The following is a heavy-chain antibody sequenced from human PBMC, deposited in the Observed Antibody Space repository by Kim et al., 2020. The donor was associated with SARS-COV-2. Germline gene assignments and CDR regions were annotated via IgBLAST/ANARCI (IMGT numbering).Heavy chain of an antibody. Sequence: ASVKVSCKTSGYTFTTFALYWVRRAPGQRLEWMAWVNGGNGNTSYAQKFQGRVSITRDTSATTAYLELSGLIPEDTAVYYCAREAVGGSFDYWGQGSLVTVSS. J-gene: IGHJ4*02. CDR2: VNGGNGNT. CDR3: AREAVGGSFDY. CDR1: GYTFTTFA. V-gene: IGHV1-3*01. D-gene: IGHD6-19*01.